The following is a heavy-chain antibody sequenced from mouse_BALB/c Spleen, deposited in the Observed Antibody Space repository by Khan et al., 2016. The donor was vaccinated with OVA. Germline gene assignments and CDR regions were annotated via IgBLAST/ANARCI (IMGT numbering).Heavy chain of an antibody. Sequence: EVQLQQSGPELVKPGASMKISCKASGYSFTDYTLNWVKQSHGRNLEWIGLIHPYNGDTIYNQKFKGKATLAVDKSSRTAYMELLSLTFEDSAVXHCARSGYGAFAYWGQGTLVTVSA. D-gene: IGHD1-2*01. V-gene: IGHV1-18*01. CDR3: ARSGYGAFAY. J-gene: IGHJ3*01. CDR2: IHPYNGDT. CDR1: GYSFTDYT.